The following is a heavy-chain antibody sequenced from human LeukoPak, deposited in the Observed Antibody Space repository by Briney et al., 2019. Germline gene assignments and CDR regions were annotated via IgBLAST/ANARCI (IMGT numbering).Heavy chain of an antibody. Sequence: SVKVSCKASGATFSSYAISWVRQAPGQGLEWMGGIIPIFGTANYAQKFQGRVTITAAESTSTAYMGLSSLRSEDTAVYYCARDVGLRLGELSLYYFDYWGQGTLVTVSS. CDR1: GATFSSYA. D-gene: IGHD3-16*02. CDR3: ARDVGLRLGELSLYYFDY. CDR2: IIPIFGTA. J-gene: IGHJ4*02. V-gene: IGHV1-69*13.